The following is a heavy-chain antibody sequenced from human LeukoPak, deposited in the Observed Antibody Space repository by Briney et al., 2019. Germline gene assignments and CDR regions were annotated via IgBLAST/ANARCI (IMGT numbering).Heavy chain of an antibody. Sequence: GASVKVSCKASGYTFTSYGISWVRQAPGQGLEWMGWISAYNGNTNYAQKLQGRVTMTTDTSTSTAYMELRSLRSDDTAVYYCARGQAITMVRGAYYYGMDVWGQGTAVTVSS. J-gene: IGHJ6*02. CDR2: ISAYNGNT. D-gene: IGHD3-10*01. CDR3: ARGQAITMVRGAYYYGMDV. CDR1: GYTFTSYG. V-gene: IGHV1-18*01.